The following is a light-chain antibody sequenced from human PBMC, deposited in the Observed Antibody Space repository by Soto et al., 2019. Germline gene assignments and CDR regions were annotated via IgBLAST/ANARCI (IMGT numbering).Light chain of an antibody. CDR2: DAY. CDR1: QSVFGY. J-gene: IGKJ4*01. V-gene: IGKV3-11*01. Sequence: VLTQSPATLSLSPGDRATLSCRASQSVFGYLAWYQHKPGQAPRLLIYDAYKSATGVPARFSGSGSETDFTLIISSLEPEDVAVYYCQQRSDSPPLTFGGGTRVEIK. CDR3: QQRSDSPPLT.